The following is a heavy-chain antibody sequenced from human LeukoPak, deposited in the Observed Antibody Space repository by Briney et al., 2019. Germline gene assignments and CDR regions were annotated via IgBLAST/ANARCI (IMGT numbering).Heavy chain of an antibody. D-gene: IGHD6-19*01. CDR1: GFTFDDYG. Sequence: GGSLRLSCAASGFTFDDYGMSWVRQAPGKGPEWVSGINWNGGSTGYADSVKGRFTISGDNAKNSLYLQMNSLRAEDTAVYYCARVGYSSGWYRGDAFDIWGQGTMVTVSS. CDR3: ARVGYSSGWYRGDAFDI. V-gene: IGHV3-20*04. CDR2: INWNGGST. J-gene: IGHJ3*02.